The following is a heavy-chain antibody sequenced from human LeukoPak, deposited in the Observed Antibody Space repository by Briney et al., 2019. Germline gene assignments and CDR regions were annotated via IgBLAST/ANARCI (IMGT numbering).Heavy chain of an antibody. D-gene: IGHD1-14*01. CDR2: IPGGGDTA. J-gene: IGHJ4*02. CDR1: GFTFSSYA. Sequence: SGGSLRLSCAASGFTFSSYAMSWVRQAPGKGLEWVSGIPGGGDTAYYADSVKGRFTISRDNSKNTLYLQMNSLRAEDTAVYYCAKNTAEINYWGLGTLVTVSS. CDR3: AKNTAEINY. V-gene: IGHV3-23*01.